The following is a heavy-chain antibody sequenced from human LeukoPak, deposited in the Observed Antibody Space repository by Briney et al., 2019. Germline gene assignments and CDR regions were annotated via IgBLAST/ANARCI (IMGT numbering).Heavy chain of an antibody. D-gene: IGHD6-13*01. CDR2: IYYSGST. CDR3: SVGSSWYSPYTFDI. Sequence: SETLSLTCTVSGGSTSSYYWSWIRQPPGKGLEWIGYIYYSGSTNYNPSLKSRVTISVDTSKNQFSLKLSSVTAADTAVYYCSVGSSWYSPYTFDIWGQGTMVTVSS. CDR1: GGSTSSYY. V-gene: IGHV4-59*08. J-gene: IGHJ3*02.